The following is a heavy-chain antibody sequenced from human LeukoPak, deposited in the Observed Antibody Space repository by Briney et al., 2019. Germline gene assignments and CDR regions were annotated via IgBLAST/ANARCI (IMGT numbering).Heavy chain of an antibody. V-gene: IGHV3-53*01. CDR3: ARGFRFGELYFDY. CDR1: GFTVSGNY. J-gene: IGHJ4*02. Sequence: PGGSLRLSCAASGFTVSGNYMSWVRQAPGKGLEWVSVIYSGGSTYYADSVKGRFTISRDNSKNTLYLQMNSLRAEDTAVYYCARGFRFGELYFDYWGQATLVTVSS. CDR2: IYSGGST. D-gene: IGHD3-10*01.